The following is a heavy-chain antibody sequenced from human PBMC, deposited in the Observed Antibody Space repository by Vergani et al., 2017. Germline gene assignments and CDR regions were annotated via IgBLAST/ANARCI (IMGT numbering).Heavy chain of an antibody. Sequence: QVQLVQSGAEVKKPGSSVKVSCKASGGTFRSYAISWVRQAPGKGLEWMGGIIPIFGTANYAQKFQGRVTITADESTSTAYMELSSLRSEDTAVYYCAAYYDSSGYYAFDIWGRGTMVTVSS. CDR1: GGTFRSYA. CDR3: AAYYDSSGYYAFDI. D-gene: IGHD3-22*01. J-gene: IGHJ3*02. V-gene: IGHV1-69*01. CDR2: IIPIFGTA.